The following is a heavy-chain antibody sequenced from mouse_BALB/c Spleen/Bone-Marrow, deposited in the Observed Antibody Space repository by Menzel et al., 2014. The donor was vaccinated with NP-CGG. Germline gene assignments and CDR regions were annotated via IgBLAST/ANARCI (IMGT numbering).Heavy chain of an antibody. CDR2: IDLANGNT. CDR3: ASNKYDWYFDD. Sequence: VHLQQSRAELVIPVALVKLSYIASGFNIKDTYMRWAKQRPEQGLEWIGRIDLANGNTKYDPKFLGKAIIPADTSSNTAYLQLSSMKSEDTAGYYCASNKYDWYFDDWGAETTVNV. J-gene: IGHJ1*01. D-gene: IGHD2-14*01. CDR1: GFNIKDTY. V-gene: IGHV14-3*02.